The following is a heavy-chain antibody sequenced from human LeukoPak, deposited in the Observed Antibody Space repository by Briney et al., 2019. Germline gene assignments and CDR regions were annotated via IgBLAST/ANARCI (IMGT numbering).Heavy chain of an antibody. CDR2: VNPSSGST. D-gene: IGHD1-26*01. CDR3: ARAVGPRGGNWFDP. CDR1: GYTFTSYF. V-gene: IGHV1-46*01. J-gene: IGHJ5*02. Sequence: ASVKVSCKASGYTFTSYFMHWVRQAPGQGLEWMGVVNPSSGSTTYSQKFQGRVTMTRDTSTSTVYMDLGSLRSDDTAVYYCARAVGPRGGNWFDPWGQGTLVAVSS.